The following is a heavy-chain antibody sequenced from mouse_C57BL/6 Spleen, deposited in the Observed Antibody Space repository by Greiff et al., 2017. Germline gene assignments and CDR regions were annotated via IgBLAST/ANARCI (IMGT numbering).Heavy chain of an antibody. CDR3: AREGALLSFAY. CDR2: ISYDGSN. J-gene: IGHJ3*01. Sequence: EVQLVESGPGLVKPSQSLSLTCSVTGYSITSGYYWNWIRQFPGNKLEWMGYISYDGSNNYNPSLKNRISITRDTSKNQFFLKLNSVTTEDTATYYCAREGALLSFAYWGQGTLVTVSA. V-gene: IGHV3-6*01. CDR1: GYSITSGYY. D-gene: IGHD2-1*01.